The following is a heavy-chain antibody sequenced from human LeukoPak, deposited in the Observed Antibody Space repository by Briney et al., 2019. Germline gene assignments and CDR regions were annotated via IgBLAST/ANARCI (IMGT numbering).Heavy chain of an antibody. CDR2: LSANGGKT. CDR3: AKGKDCANGVCRTFDY. Sequence: GGSLRLSCAASGFIFGSYAMNWVRQAPGKGLEWVSILSANGGKTFYADSVKGRFTISRDNSKNTLYLQMNSLGAEDTAVYYCAKGKDCANGVCRTFDYWGQGTLVAVSS. V-gene: IGHV3-23*01. J-gene: IGHJ4*02. D-gene: IGHD2-8*01. CDR1: GFIFGSYA.